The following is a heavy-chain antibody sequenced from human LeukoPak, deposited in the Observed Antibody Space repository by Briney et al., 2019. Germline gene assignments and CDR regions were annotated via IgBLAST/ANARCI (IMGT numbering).Heavy chain of an antibody. CDR2: INHSGST. CDR3: ARADAARGGGEDY. D-gene: IGHD2-15*01. J-gene: IGHJ4*02. CDR1: GGSFGGYY. Sequence: PSETLSPTCAVYGGSFGGYYWSWIRQPPGKGLEWIGEINHSGSTNYNPSLKSRVTISVDTSKNQFSLKLSSVTAADTAVYYCARADAARGGGEDYWGQGTLVTVSS. V-gene: IGHV4-34*01.